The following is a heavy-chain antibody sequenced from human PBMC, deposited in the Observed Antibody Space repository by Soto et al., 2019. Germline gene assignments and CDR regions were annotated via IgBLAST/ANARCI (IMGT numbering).Heavy chain of an antibody. J-gene: IGHJ4*01. CDR1: GFTVSSYV. CDR2: ISAST. D-gene: IGHD6-13*01. V-gene: IGHV3-23*01. CDR3: AIRMYSTRWYYLDY. Sequence: EMQLLESGGGLVQAGGSLRLSCAASGFTVSSYVLNWVRQAPGKGLEWVSGISASTYYADSVKGRFTISRDTSKNTLYLQINSLRAEDTAIYFCAIRMYSTRWYYLDYWGYGTLITVSS.